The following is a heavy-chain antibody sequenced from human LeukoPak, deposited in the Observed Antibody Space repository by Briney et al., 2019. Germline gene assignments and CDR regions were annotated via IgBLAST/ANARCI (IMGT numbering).Heavy chain of an antibody. CDR3: ARVARHDYTYYPRGNYFDY. D-gene: IGHD4-11*01. CDR2: MYHTGST. Sequence: PSETLSLTCTVSGYSMSSGYYWGWIRQPPERGLEWIGSMYHTGSTYYNPSLKSRVTISVDTSKNQFYLKLSSVTAADTAVYYCARVARHDYTYYPRGNYFDYWGQGTLVTVSS. V-gene: IGHV4-38-2*02. J-gene: IGHJ4*02. CDR1: GYSMSSGYY.